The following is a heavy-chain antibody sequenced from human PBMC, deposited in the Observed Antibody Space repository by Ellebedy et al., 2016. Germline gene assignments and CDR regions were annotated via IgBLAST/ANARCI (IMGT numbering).Heavy chain of an antibody. Sequence: SETLSLXXTVSGGSISSYYWSWIRQPPGKGLEWIGYIYYSGSTNYNPSLKSRVTISVDTSKNQFSLKLSSVTAADTAVYYCARCALYNWNWAFDIWGQGTMVTVSS. CDR2: IYYSGST. D-gene: IGHD1-20*01. CDR3: ARCALYNWNWAFDI. V-gene: IGHV4-59*13. CDR1: GGSISSYY. J-gene: IGHJ3*02.